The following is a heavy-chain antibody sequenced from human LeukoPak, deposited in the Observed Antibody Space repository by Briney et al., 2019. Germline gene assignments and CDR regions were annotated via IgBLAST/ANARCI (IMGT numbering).Heavy chain of an antibody. J-gene: IGHJ6*03. CDR3: ARSVAYTISTIALYYYMDV. CDR1: GGTFSSYA. D-gene: IGHD1-1*01. Sequence: SVKVSCKASGGTFSSYAITWVRQAPGQGLEWMGGIIPIFDTANYAQKFQGRVTITADKSTSTAYIELSSLRSEDTAVYYCARSVAYTISTIALYYYMDVWGKGTTVTVSS. V-gene: IGHV1-69*06. CDR2: IIPIFDTA.